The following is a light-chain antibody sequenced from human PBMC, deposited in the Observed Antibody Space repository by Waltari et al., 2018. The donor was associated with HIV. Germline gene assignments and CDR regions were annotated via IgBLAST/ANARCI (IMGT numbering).Light chain of an antibody. Sequence: QSALTQPPSVSGAPGPRVTISCTGTRSHIGTGSAVHWYQQLPGTAPNLLIYANTNRPSGVPDRFSGSKSGTSASLAITGLQAEDEADYYCQSYDSRLSGSVFGGGTKLTVL. CDR3: QSYDSRLSGSV. J-gene: IGLJ3*02. CDR2: ANT. CDR1: RSHIGTGSA. V-gene: IGLV1-40*01.